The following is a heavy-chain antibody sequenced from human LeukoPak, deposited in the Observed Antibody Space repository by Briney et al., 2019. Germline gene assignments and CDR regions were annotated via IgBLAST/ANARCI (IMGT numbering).Heavy chain of an antibody. J-gene: IGHJ6*03. D-gene: IGHD3-22*01. CDR1: GYTFTGYY. CDR3: ARVGAIYDSSGYRDKYYYYYYMDV. CDR2: INPSGGST. Sequence: ASVKVSCKASGYTFTGYYMHWVRQAPGQGLEWMGIINPSGGSTSYAQKFQGRVTMTRDTSTSTVYMELSSLRSEDTAVYYCARVGAIYDSSGYRDKYYYYYYMDVWGKGTTVTISS. V-gene: IGHV1-46*01.